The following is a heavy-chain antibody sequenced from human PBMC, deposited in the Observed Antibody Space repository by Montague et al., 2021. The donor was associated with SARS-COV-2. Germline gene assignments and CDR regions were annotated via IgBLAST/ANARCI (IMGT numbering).Heavy chain of an antibody. D-gene: IGHD1-1*01. CDR2: TYYRSQWYE. V-gene: IGHV6-1*01. CDR1: GDSVSSQRAT. J-gene: IGHJ6*02. Sequence: CAISGDSVSSQRATWNWIRQSPSRSLEWRGRTYYRSQWYEDYAVFVKGRITIKPDTSKNQFSLHLESVSPDDTALYYCARGAYHDLYYYYHGMDVWGRGTTVSVSS. CDR3: ARGAYHDLYYYYHGMDV.